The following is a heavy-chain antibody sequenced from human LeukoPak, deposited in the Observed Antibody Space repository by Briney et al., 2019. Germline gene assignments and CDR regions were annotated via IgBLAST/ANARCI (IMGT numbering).Heavy chain of an antibody. CDR2: LHSSGTT. V-gene: IGHV4-61*05. Sequence: SETLSLTCTVPGGSLSSTNYYWGWIRQPPGKGLEWIGRLHSSGTTNYSPSLQSRVTMSLDTSKNQFSLNLRSITAADTAVYFRSRGYYSRRYLDYWGQGILVTVSS. CDR3: SRGYYSRRYLDY. CDR1: GGSLSSTNYY. D-gene: IGHD2-2*01. J-gene: IGHJ4*02.